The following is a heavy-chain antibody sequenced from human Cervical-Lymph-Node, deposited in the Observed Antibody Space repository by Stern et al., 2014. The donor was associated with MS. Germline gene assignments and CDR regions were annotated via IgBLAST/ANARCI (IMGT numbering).Heavy chain of an antibody. CDR3: ARDLRSVYSSSGFDY. CDR1: GGSISGFY. D-gene: IGHD6-6*01. CDR2: IYASGST. V-gene: IGHV4-4*07. J-gene: IGHJ4*02. Sequence: QVQLQESGPGLVKPSETLSLLCTVSGGSISGFYWSWIRQPAGKGLEYIGRIYASGSTDQNPSLKSRVTMSVDTSRNQFSLKLRSVTAADTAIYYCARDLRSVYSSSGFDYWGQGTLVTVSS.